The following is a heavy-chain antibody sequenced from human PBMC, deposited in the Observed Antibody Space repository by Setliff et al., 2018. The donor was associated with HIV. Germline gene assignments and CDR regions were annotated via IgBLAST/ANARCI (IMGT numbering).Heavy chain of an antibody. V-gene: IGHV4-34*01. D-gene: IGHD1-26*01. CDR2: VSHTGST. CDR3: AREGTYSGTYWVRRVASFDI. Sequence: SETLSLPCAVYGGSLSGYYWRWIRQPPGKGLEWIGDVSHTGSTNYNPSLKSRITMSADTPKNQFSLKLSSVTAADTAVYYCAREGTYSGTYWVRRVASFDIWGQGTMVTVSS. CDR1: GGSLSGYY. J-gene: IGHJ3*02.